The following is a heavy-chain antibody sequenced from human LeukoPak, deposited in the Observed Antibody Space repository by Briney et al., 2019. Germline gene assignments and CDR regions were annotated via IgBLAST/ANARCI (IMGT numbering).Heavy chain of an antibody. D-gene: IGHD6-13*01. J-gene: IGHJ4*02. CDR2: IYYSGTT. CDR3: ARAPAGYSSSWSFDY. V-gene: IGHV4-31*03. Sequence: SETLSLTCTVSGGAITSGGYYWTWIRQHPEKGLEWIGYIYYSGTTRSGNTYYNPSLKSRVTISVDTSKSQFSLKLSSVTAADTAVYYCARAPAGYSSSWSFDYWGQGTQVTVSS. CDR1: GGAITSGGYY.